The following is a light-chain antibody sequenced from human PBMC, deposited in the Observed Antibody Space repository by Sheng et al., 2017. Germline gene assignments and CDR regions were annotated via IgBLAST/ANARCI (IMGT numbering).Light chain of an antibody. CDR1: SLRTYY. J-gene: IGLJ2*01. CDR3: NSRDSSGKYPV. V-gene: IGLV3-19*01. Sequence: SSELTQDPAVSVALGQTVRITCQGDSLRTYYASWYQQKPGQAPLIVIFGKDNRLSGIPGRFSGSSSGNTASLTITGAQAEDEADYYCNSRDSSGKYPVFGGGTKVTVL. CDR2: GKD.